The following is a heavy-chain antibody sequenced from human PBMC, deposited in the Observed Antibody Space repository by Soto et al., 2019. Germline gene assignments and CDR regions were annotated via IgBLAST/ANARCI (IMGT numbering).Heavy chain of an antibody. CDR1: GYTFTSYD. D-gene: IGHD2-15*01. Sequence: ASVKVSCKASGYTFTSYDINWVRQATGHGLEWIGWMNPNSGNTGYAQKFQGRVTMTRNTSISTAYMELSSLRSEDTAVYYCARDNCSGGSCYEARYWGQGTLVTVSS. CDR2: MNPNSGNT. CDR3: ARDNCSGGSCYEARY. V-gene: IGHV1-8*01. J-gene: IGHJ4*02.